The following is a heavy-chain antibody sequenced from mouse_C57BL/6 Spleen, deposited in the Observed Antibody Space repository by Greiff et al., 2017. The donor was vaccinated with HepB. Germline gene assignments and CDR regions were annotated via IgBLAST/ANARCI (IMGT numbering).Heavy chain of an antibody. D-gene: IGHD1-1*01. Sequence: QVQLQPGAELVKPGASVKLSCKASGYTFTSYWMHWVKQRPGRGLEWIGRIDPNSGGTKYNEKFKSKATLTVDKPSSTAYMQLSSLTSEDSAVYYCARGKDYGSSWFAYWGQGTLVTVSA. V-gene: IGHV1-72*01. CDR3: ARGKDYGSSWFAY. CDR1: GYTFTSYW. CDR2: IDPNSGGT. J-gene: IGHJ3*01.